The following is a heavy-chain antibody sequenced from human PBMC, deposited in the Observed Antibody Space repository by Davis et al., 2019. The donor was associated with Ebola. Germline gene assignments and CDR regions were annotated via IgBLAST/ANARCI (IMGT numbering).Heavy chain of an antibody. CDR1: GFTFSSYA. CDR3: YSSGWYGGFDY. J-gene: IGHJ4*02. Sequence: GESLKISCAASGFTFSSYAMSWVRQAPGKGLEWVSAISGSGGSTYYADSVKGRFTISRDNSKNTLYLQMNSLRAEDTAVYYCYSSGWYGGFDYWGQGTLVTVSS. D-gene: IGHD6-19*01. CDR2: ISGSGGST. V-gene: IGHV3-23*01.